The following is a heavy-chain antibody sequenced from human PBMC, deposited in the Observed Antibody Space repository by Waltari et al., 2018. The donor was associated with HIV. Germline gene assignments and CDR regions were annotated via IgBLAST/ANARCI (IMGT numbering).Heavy chain of an antibody. D-gene: IGHD5-18*01. J-gene: IGHJ5*02. CDR2: IYPGDSDT. V-gene: IGHV5-51*01. CDR3: ARHVGAMEPFDL. Sequence: EVQLVQSGAEVKKPGESLKISCKGSAYSFSSYWIGWVGQMPGKGLEWMGIIYPGDSDTRYSPSFQGQVNISADKSVNTAYLQWRSLKASDTAIYYCARHVGAMEPFDLWGQGTLVTVSS. CDR1: AYSFSSYW.